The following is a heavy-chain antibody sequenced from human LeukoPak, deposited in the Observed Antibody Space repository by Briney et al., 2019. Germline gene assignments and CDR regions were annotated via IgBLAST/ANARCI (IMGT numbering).Heavy chain of an antibody. CDR2: VYSSGST. Sequence: SVTLSLTCTISGGSISTYYWSWIRQPPGKGLEWIGYVYSSGSTDYNPSLKSRVTISLDTSQNQFSLNVTSITTADTAVYYCARLTYSTSWYYFDFWGQGTLVTVSS. D-gene: IGHD6-13*01. V-gene: IGHV4-59*01. J-gene: IGHJ4*02. CDR1: GGSISTYY. CDR3: ARLTYSTSWYYFDF.